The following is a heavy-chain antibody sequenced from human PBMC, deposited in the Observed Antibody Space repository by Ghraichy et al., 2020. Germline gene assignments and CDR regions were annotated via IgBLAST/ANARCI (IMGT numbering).Heavy chain of an antibody. J-gene: IGHJ4*02. CDR1: GGSFSGYY. V-gene: IGHV4-34*01. CDR3: ARGGLLLWFGELYVGDRRFSGIKRPSEFDY. CDR2: INHSGST. D-gene: IGHD3-10*01. Sequence: SETLSLTCAVYGGSFSGYYWSWIRQPPGKGLEWIGEINHSGSTNYNPSLKSRVTISVDTSKNQFSLKLSSVTAADTAVYYCARGGLLLWFGELYVGDRRFSGIKRPSEFDYWGQGTLVTVSS.